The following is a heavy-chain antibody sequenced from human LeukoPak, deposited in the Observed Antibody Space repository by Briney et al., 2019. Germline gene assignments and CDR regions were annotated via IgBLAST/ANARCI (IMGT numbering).Heavy chain of an antibody. CDR2: ISGSGGST. J-gene: IGHJ5*02. CDR1: GFTFSSYA. D-gene: IGHD6-19*01. Sequence: SGGSLRLSCAASGFTFSSYAMSWVRQAPGKGLEWVSAISGSGGSTYYADSVKGRFTISRDNSKNTLYLQMNSLRAEDTAVYYCAKDRPSGWYAAGTQRDWFDPWGQGTLVTVSS. CDR3: AKDRPSGWYAAGTQRDWFDP. V-gene: IGHV3-23*01.